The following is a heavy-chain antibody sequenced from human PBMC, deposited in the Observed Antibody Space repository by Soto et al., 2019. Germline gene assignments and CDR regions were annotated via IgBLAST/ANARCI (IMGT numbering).Heavy chain of an antibody. CDR3: AHSLNPTSGSRGAFDY. CDR1: GFSLSTSGVG. V-gene: IGHV2-5*02. CDR2: IYWDDDK. Sequence: QITLKESGPTLVKPTQTLTLTCTFSGFSLSTSGVGVGWIRQPPGKALEWLAFIYWDDDKRYSPSLKSRLTITKDTSKNQVVLTMTNMDPVDTATYYVAHSLNPTSGSRGAFDYWGQGTLVTVSS. J-gene: IGHJ4*02. D-gene: IGHD3-10*01.